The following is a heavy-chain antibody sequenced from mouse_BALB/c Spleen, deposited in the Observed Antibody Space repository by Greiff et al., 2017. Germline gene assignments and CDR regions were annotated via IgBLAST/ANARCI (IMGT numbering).Heavy chain of an antibody. D-gene: IGHD6-1*01. J-gene: IGHJ4*01. CDR1: GYSITSDYA. Sequence: EVKLMESGPGLVKPSQSLSLTCTVTGYSITSDYAWNWIRQFPGNKLEWMGYISYSGSTSYNPSLKSRISITRDTSKNQFFLQLNSVTTEDTATYYCASLACYAMDYWGQGTSVTVSS. V-gene: IGHV3-2*02. CDR3: ASLACYAMDY. CDR2: ISYSGST.